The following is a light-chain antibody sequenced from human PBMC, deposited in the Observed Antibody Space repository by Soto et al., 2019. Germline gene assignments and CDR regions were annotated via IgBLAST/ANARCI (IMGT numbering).Light chain of an antibody. J-gene: IGKJ3*01. CDR3: QHDGSSPPFS. V-gene: IGKV3-20*01. CDR1: QSVSNNY. Sequence: EIVLTQSPGTLSLSPGERATLACRASQSVSNNYLAWYQQKPGQAPRLPIYGASIRATGIPDRFSGSGSGTDFSMSISRLELADFAVYYWQHDGSSPPFSFGHGTTVDIK. CDR2: GAS.